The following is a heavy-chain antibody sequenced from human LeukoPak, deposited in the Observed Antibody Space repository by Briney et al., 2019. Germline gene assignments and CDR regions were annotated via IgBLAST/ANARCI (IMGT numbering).Heavy chain of an antibody. CDR1: GFTFSTYN. V-gene: IGHV3-21*01. Sequence: GGSLRLSCAASGFTFSTYNMNWVRQAPGKGLEWVSSITSTSSYIYYADSVKGRFTISRDNANNSLYLQMNSLRAEDTAVYCCARSLVVAATRDSNYGLDVWGQGTTVTVSS. CDR2: ITSTSSYI. D-gene: IGHD2-15*01. CDR3: ARSLVVAATRDSNYGLDV. J-gene: IGHJ6*02.